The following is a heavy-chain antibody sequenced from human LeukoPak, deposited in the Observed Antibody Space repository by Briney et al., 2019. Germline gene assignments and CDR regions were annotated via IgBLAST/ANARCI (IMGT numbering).Heavy chain of an antibody. CDR2: IYSGGST. D-gene: IGHD4-17*01. CDR3: ARETPGDYQTYYFDY. J-gene: IGHJ4*02. CDR1: GFTVSSNY. Sequence: GGSLRLSCAASGFTVSSNYMSWVRQAPGKGLEWVSVIYSGGSTYYADSVKGRFTISRDNSKNTLYLQMNSPRAEDTAVYYCARETPGDYQTYYFDYWGQGTLVTVSP. V-gene: IGHV3-53*01.